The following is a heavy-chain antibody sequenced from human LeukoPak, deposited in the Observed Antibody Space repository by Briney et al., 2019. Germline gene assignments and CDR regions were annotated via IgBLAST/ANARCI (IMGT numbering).Heavy chain of an antibody. CDR1: GYTFTSYY. CDR3: ARDYPLQRDFDY. Sequence: ASVKVSCKASGYTFTSYYMNWVRQAPGQGLEWMGIINPSGGSTSYAQKFQGRVTMTRDTSTSTVYMELSSLRSEDTAVYYCARDYPLQRDFDYWGQGTLVTVSS. J-gene: IGHJ4*02. CDR2: INPSGGST. V-gene: IGHV1-46*01. D-gene: IGHD5-18*01.